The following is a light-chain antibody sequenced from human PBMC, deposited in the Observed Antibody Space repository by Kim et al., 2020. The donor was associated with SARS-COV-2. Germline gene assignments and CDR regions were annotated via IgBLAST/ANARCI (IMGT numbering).Light chain of an antibody. V-gene: IGKV3-20*01. CDR3: HHYGSSPYT. CDR1: QSVRGNY. CDR2: GAS. J-gene: IGKJ2*01. Sequence: LSPGERAALSCRASQSVRGNYLAWYQQKPGQAPRLLVYGASRRASGIPDRFSGGGSGTDFTLTISRLEPEDFAVFYCHHYGSSPYTFGQGTKLEI.